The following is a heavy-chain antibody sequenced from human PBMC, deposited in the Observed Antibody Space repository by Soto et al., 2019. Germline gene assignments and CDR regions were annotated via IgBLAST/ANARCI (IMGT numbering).Heavy chain of an antibody. Sequence: SLKISCAASGSTFSSNGMHWVRQAPGKGLEWVAVIWYDGSNKYYADSVKGRFTISRDNSKNTLYLQMNSLRAEDTAVYYCARDANLAYCGGDCPRYFDLRGRGTLVTVSS. CDR2: IWYDGSNK. CDR1: GSTFSSNG. J-gene: IGHJ2*01. CDR3: ARDANLAYCGGDCPRYFDL. V-gene: IGHV3-33*01. D-gene: IGHD2-21*02.